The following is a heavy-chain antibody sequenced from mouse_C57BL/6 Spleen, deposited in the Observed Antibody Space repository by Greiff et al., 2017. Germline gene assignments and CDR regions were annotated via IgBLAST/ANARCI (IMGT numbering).Heavy chain of an antibody. CDR2: IDPEDGET. D-gene: IGHD3-2*02. J-gene: IGHJ3*01. CDR3: ASPAAQSTWFAY. Sequence: EVQLQQSGAELVKPGASVKLSCTASGFNIKDYYMHWVKQRTEQGLEWIGRIDPEDGETKSAPKFPGKATITADTSSNTAYLQLSSLTSEDTAVYYCASPAAQSTWFAYWGQGTLVTVSA. CDR1: GFNIKDYY. V-gene: IGHV14-2*01.